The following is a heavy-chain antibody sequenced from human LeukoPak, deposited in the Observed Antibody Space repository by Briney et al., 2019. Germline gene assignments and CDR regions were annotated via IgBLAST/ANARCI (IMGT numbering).Heavy chain of an antibody. Sequence: GGSLRLSCAASGFSFSTYWMSWVRQAPGKGLEWVANINQDGTEKYYVDSVKGRFTVSRDNAKNSLYLQMNSLRAEDTAVYYCARGTLMIINDYWGQGTLVTVSS. CDR1: GFSFSTYW. J-gene: IGHJ4*02. CDR3: ARGTLMIINDY. D-gene: IGHD3-22*01. CDR2: INQDGTEK. V-gene: IGHV3-7*01.